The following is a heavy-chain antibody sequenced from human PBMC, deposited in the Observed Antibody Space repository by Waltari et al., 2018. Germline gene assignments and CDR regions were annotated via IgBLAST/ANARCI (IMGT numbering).Heavy chain of an antibody. CDR1: GLTFEDYA. V-gene: IGHV3-9*01. Sequence: DVQLVESGGDLIQPGRALRLSCAASGLTFEDYAMHWVRQVPGKGLEGVAGISWRSSSKGYAASVKGRFTNTRDNAKKSLFLEMKSLRIEDTAVYYCASKGGRGYTYGPFYFDYSGQGTLVTVSS. D-gene: IGHD5-18*01. CDR3: ASKGGRGYTYGPFYFDY. CDR2: ISWRSSSK. J-gene: IGHJ4*02.